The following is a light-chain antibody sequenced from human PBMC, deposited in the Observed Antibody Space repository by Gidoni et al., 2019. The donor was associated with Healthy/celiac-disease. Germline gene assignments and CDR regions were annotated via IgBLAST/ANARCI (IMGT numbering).Light chain of an antibody. CDR1: QSISSY. CDR2: AAS. Sequence: DIQMTQSPSSLSASVGDRVTITCRASQSISSYINWYQQKPGKAPQLLIYAASSLQSGVPSRFSGSGSGTDFTLTISSLQPEDFATYYCQQSYSTPRALTFGGGTKVEIK. J-gene: IGKJ4*01. V-gene: IGKV1-39*01. CDR3: QQSYSTPRALT.